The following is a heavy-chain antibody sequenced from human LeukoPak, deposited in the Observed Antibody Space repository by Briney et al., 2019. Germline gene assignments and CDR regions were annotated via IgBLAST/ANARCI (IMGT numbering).Heavy chain of an antibody. CDR1: GFTFSSYA. D-gene: IGHD3-16*01. CDR2: ISLDVNNK. CDR3: VRERRGSAFYT. Sequence: PGGSLRLSCAASGFTFSSYAMHWVRQAPGKGLEWLAIISLDVNNKNYVDSVKGRFTISRDNSKNTLYLQMNSLRGEDTAVYYCVRERRGSAFYTWGQGTLVTVPS. V-gene: IGHV3-30-3*01. J-gene: IGHJ5*02.